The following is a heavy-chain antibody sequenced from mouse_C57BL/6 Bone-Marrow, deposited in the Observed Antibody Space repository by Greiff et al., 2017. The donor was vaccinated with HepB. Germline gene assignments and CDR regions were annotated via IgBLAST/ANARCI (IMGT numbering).Heavy chain of an antibody. CDR2: IWSGGST. J-gene: IGHJ4*01. V-gene: IGHV2-2*01. Sequence: VQRVESGPGLVQPSPSLSITCTVSGFSLTSYGVHWVRQSPGKGLEWLGVIWSGGSTDYNAAFISRLSISKDNSKSQVFFKMNSLQADDTAIYYCARRTRYYYGSSYYAMDYWGQGTSVTVSS. CDR3: ARRTRYYYGSSYYAMDY. D-gene: IGHD1-1*01. CDR1: GFSLTSYG.